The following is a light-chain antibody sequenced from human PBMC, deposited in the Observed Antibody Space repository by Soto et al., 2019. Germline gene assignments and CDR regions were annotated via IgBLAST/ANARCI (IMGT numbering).Light chain of an antibody. CDR3: PSYASGSSHVV. J-gene: IGLJ2*01. CDR1: SSDIGGYYD. V-gene: IGLV2-14*01. CDR2: AIN. Sequence: QSALTQPASVSGSPGQSITISCTGTSSDIGGYYDVYWYQRHPGKAPKLIIYAINNRPSGVSNRFSGSKSGTTASLTISGLQADDEADYYCPSYASGSSHVVFGGGTKLTVL.